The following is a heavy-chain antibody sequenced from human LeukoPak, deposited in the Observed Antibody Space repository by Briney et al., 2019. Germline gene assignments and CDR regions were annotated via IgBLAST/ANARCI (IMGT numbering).Heavy chain of an antibody. CDR2: ISWNSGTI. J-gene: IGHJ3*02. CDR3: AKGGSGYYRGPFDT. CDR1: GFTFDDYA. V-gene: IGHV3-9*01. Sequence: PGRSLRLSCAASGFTFDDYAMHWVRHAPGKGLEWVSGISWNSGTIGYADSVKGRFTISRDNAKNSLYLQMNSLRAEDTALYYCAKGGSGYYRGPFDTWGQGTMVTVSS. D-gene: IGHD3-22*01.